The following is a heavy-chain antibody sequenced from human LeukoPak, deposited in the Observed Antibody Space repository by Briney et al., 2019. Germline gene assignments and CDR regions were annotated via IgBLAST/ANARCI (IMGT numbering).Heavy chain of an antibody. CDR1: GFTFSSYA. Sequence: HPGGSLRLSCAASGFTFSSYAVSWVRQAPGKGLAWVSAISGSGGSTYYADSVKGRFTISRDNSKNTLYLQMNSLRAEDTAVYYCAKGPDDFWSGYQDYYMDVWGKGTTVTVSS. CDR2: ISGSGGST. J-gene: IGHJ6*03. D-gene: IGHD3-3*01. CDR3: AKGPDDFWSGYQDYYMDV. V-gene: IGHV3-23*01.